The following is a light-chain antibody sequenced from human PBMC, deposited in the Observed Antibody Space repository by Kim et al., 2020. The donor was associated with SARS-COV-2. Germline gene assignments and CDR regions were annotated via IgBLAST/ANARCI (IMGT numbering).Light chain of an antibody. V-gene: IGLV7-46*01. CDR3: LLYYSGVRV. Sequence: PGGTATLTWGSSTGAVTSGHFPYWFQHKPGQAPSTLIYDITQRHSWTPARFSGSLLGDKAALTLSGAQPEDEADYYCLLYYSGVRVFGGGTQLTVL. J-gene: IGLJ2*01. CDR2: DIT. CDR1: TGAVTSGHF.